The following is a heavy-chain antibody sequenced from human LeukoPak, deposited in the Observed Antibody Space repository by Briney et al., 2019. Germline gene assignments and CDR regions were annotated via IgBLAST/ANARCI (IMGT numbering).Heavy chain of an antibody. CDR1: GGSISGRRYY. V-gene: IGHV4-39*01. CDR3: ARHPLRLGMVV. CDR2: IHYDGAT. J-gene: IGHJ6*02. D-gene: IGHD3-3*01. Sequence: SETLSLTCSVSGGSISGRRYYWGWIRQPPGRGLEWIGSIHYDGATYYNPSLKSRVTMSVDTSKNQVSLKLRSGTAADTAVYYCARHPLRLGMVVWDQGTTVTVSS.